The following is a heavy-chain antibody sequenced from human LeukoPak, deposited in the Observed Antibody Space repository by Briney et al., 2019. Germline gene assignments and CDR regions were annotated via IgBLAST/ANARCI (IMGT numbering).Heavy chain of an antibody. J-gene: IGHJ4*02. Sequence: GASVKVSCKASGGTFSSYAISWVRQAPGQGLEWMGGIIPMFGRANYAQKFQGRLTITADESSTTPYMELSGLRSEDTAVYYCATDASIYDSRGYYYLWWGQGTLVTVSS. D-gene: IGHD3-22*01. CDR1: GGTFSSYA. CDR2: IIPMFGRA. CDR3: ATDASIYDSRGYYYLW. V-gene: IGHV1-69*01.